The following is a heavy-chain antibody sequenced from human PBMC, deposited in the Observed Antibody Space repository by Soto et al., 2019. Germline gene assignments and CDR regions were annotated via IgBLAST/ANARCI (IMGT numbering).Heavy chain of an antibody. CDR1: GGTFSSYA. D-gene: IGHD3-16*01. V-gene: IGHV1-69*12. CDR3: ARHLGGNHYYYGMDV. CDR2: IIPIFGTA. J-gene: IGHJ6*02. Sequence: QVQLVQSGAEVKKPGSSVKVSWKASGGTFSSYAISWVRQAPGQGLEWMGGIIPIFGTADYAQKFQGRVTITADDFTSTAYMELSSLRSEDTAVYYCARHLGGNHYYYGMDVWGQGTTVTVSS.